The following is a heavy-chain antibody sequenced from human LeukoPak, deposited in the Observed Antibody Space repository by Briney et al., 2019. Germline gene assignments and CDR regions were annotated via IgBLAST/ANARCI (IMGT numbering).Heavy chain of an antibody. J-gene: IGHJ4*02. V-gene: IGHV3-48*03. CDR1: GFTFSSYE. D-gene: IGHD5-18*01. CDR3: ARSVTAPDY. CDR2: ISSSASTI. Sequence: GGSLRLSCAASGFTFSSYEMNCVRQAPGKGLEWVSYISSSASTIYYADSVKGRFTISRDNAKNSLYLQMNSLRAEDTAVYYCARSVTAPDYWGQGTLVTVSS.